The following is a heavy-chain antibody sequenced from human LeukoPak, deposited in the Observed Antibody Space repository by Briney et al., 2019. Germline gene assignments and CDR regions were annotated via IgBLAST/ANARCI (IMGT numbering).Heavy chain of an antibody. V-gene: IGHV1-8*02. CDR3: ARVPLPPYSPLTWNWFDP. D-gene: IGHD1-14*01. CDR2: MNPNSGNT. CDR1: GYTFTSYY. J-gene: IGHJ5*02. Sequence: ASVKVSCKASGYTFTSYYMHWVRQATGQGLEWMGWMNPNSGNTGYAQKFQGRVTMTRNTSISTAYMELSSLRSEDTAVYYCARVPLPPYSPLTWNWFDPWGQGTLVTVSS.